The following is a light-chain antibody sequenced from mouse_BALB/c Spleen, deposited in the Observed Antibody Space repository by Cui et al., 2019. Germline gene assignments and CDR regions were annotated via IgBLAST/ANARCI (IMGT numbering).Light chain of an antibody. Sequence: IVLTQSPAIMSASQGEKVTITCSASSSVSYMHWFQQKPGTSPKLWIYSTSNLASGVPARFSGSGSGTSYSLTISRMEAEDAATYYCQQRSSYPLTFGAGTKLELK. J-gene: IGKJ5*01. V-gene: IGKV4-57*01. CDR1: SSVSY. CDR3: QQRSSYPLT. CDR2: STS.